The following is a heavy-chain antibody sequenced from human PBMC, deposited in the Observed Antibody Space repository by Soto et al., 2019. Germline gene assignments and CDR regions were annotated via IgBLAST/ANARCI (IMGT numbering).Heavy chain of an antibody. CDR2: ISSNGGST. Sequence: EVQLVESGGGLVQPGVSLRLSCAASGFTFSSYAMHWVRQAPGKGLEYVSAISSNGGSTYYANSVKGRFTISRDNSKNTLYLQMGSLRAEDMAVYYCARRIGHDFWSGYTDYWGQGTLVTVSS. D-gene: IGHD3-3*01. CDR3: ARRIGHDFWSGYTDY. V-gene: IGHV3-64*01. CDR1: GFTFSSYA. J-gene: IGHJ4*02.